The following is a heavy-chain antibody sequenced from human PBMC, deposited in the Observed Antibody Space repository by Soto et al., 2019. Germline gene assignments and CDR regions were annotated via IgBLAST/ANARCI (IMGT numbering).Heavy chain of an antibody. Sequence: QTGGSLRLSCAASGFTFSSYGMHWARQAPGKGLEWVAVISYDGSNKYYADSVKGRFTISRDNSKNTLYLQMNSLRAEDTAVYYCAKGKGGTGYSSSWAPHYYYYGMDVWGQGTTVTVSS. V-gene: IGHV3-30*18. CDR3: AKGKGGTGYSSSWAPHYYYYGMDV. CDR2: ISYDGSNK. D-gene: IGHD6-13*01. J-gene: IGHJ6*02. CDR1: GFTFSSYG.